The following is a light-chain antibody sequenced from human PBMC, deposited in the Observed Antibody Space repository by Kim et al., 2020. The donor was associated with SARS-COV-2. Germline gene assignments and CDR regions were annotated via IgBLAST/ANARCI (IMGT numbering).Light chain of an antibody. J-gene: IGKJ2*01. CDR2: GAS. V-gene: IGKV1-39*01. CDR1: HSINIY. CDR3: QQSSKTPHT. Sequence: SSSVGARVTITCRASHSINIYLNWYRQKPGRAPNLLIYGASSLHNGVPSRFSGSGSGTDFTLTISSLQPEDVATYYFQQSSKTPHTFGQGTKLEI.